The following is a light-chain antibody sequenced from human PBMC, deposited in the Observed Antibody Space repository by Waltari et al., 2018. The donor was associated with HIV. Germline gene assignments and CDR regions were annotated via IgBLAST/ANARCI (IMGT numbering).Light chain of an antibody. J-gene: IGLJ3*02. CDR3: AAWDDSLNGM. Sequence: QSVLPQPPSVSGTPGQNVTIPCSGSSSTIGSNIVNWYQQLPGAAPKLLIYSNDQRPSGVPDRFSGSKSGTSASLAISGLQSADEADYYCAAWDDSLNGMFGGGTRLTVL. CDR2: SND. CDR1: SSTIGSNI. V-gene: IGLV1-44*01.